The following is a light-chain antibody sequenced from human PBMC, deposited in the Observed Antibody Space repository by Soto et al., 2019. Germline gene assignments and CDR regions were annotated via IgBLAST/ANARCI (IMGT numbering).Light chain of an antibody. CDR2: DAS. V-gene: IGKV3-11*01. Sequence: EVVLTQSPATLSLSPRETATLSCRPSQSVSSYLGWYQQKHGQAPRLLIYDASHRATGIPARFSGSGSGTDFTLTISSLEPEDFAVYYCQQRRNWPLTFGGGTKVEIK. CDR1: QSVSSY. CDR3: QQRRNWPLT. J-gene: IGKJ4*01.